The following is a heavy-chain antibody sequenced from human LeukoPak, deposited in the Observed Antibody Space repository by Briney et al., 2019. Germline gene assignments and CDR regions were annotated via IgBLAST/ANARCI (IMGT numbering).Heavy chain of an antibody. Sequence: GGSLRLSCSASGFTFSSYAMHWVRQAPGKGLEYVSAISSNGGSTYYADSVKGRCTISRDNSKNTLYLQMSSLRAEDTAVYYCVKDSSSWVFDYWGQGTLVTVSS. CDR2: ISSNGGST. CDR3: VKDSSSWVFDY. V-gene: IGHV3-64D*09. CDR1: GFTFSSYA. J-gene: IGHJ4*02. D-gene: IGHD6-13*01.